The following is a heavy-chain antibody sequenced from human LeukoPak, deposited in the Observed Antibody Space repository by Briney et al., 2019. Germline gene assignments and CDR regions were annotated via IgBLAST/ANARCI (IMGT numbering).Heavy chain of an antibody. CDR1: GYTFTSYY. J-gene: IGHJ4*02. D-gene: IGHD3-22*01. CDR3: ARVLNYYDSSGYYFSY. Sequence: GASVQDSRKASGYTFTSYYMHWVRQAPGQGPEWMGVINTSGGSTSYAQKFQGRVTMTRDTSTSTVYMELSSLRSEDTAVYYCARVLNYYDSSGYYFSYWGRGTRVTVSS. CDR2: INTSGGST. V-gene: IGHV1-46*01.